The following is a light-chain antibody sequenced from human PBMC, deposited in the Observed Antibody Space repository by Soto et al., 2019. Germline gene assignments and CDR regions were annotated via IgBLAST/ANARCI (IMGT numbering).Light chain of an antibody. Sequence: QSVLTQPPSVSGAPGQRVTISCTGSSSNIGAGYDEHWYQQLPGTAPKVLIYGNNNRPSGVPDRFSGSKSGTSASLAITGLQAEDEADYYCQSYDSRLRGFYVFGTGTKLTVL. CDR3: QSYDSRLRGFYV. CDR1: SSNIGAGYD. J-gene: IGLJ1*01. V-gene: IGLV1-40*01. CDR2: GNN.